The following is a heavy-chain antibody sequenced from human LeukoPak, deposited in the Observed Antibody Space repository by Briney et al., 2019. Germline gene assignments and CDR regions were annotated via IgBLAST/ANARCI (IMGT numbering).Heavy chain of an antibody. CDR1: GFTFSSYA. CDR2: ISSNGGST. V-gene: IGHV3-64*01. J-gene: IGHJ6*02. CDR3: ARGSYCSSTSCYTRWGYYYYGMDV. Sequence: GGSLRLSCAASGFTFSSYAMHWVRQAPGKGLEYVSAISSNGGSTYYANSVKGRFTISRDNSKNTLYLQMGSLRAEDMAVYYCARGSYCSSTSCYTRWGYYYYGMDVWGQGTTVTVSS. D-gene: IGHD2-2*02.